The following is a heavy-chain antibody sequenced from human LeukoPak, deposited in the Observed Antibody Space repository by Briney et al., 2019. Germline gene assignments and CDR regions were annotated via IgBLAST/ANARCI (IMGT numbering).Heavy chain of an antibody. CDR2: IIPYFGTA. CDR1: GCTFSSYA. V-gene: IGHV1-69*05. D-gene: IGHD1-7*01. J-gene: IGHJ4*02. CDR3: AREPPPGTGTIGGFDY. Sequence: GASVKVSCKASGCTFSSYAISWVRQAPGQGLEWMGRIIPYFGTANYAQKFQGRVTITTDESTSTAYMELSSLRSEDPAVYYRAREPPPGTGTIGGFDYWGQGTLVTVSS.